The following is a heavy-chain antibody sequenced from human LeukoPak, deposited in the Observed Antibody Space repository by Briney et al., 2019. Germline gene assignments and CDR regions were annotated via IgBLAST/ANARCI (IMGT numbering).Heavy chain of an antibody. CDR1: GFTFSSYW. D-gene: IGHD3-10*01. Sequence: GGSLRLSCAASGFTFSSYWMSWVRQAPGKGLEWVANIKQGGSEKYYVDSVKGRFTISRDNAKNSLYLQMNSLRGEDTAVYYCARDNYYGSGSYPPLDYWGQGTLVTVSS. J-gene: IGHJ4*02. V-gene: IGHV3-7*01. CDR2: IKQGGSEK. CDR3: ARDNYYGSGSYPPLDY.